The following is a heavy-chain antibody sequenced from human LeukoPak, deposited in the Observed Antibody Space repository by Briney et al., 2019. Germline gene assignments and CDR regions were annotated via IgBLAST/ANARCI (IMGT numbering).Heavy chain of an antibody. CDR3: AREGYGSGSGNAFDI. D-gene: IGHD3-10*01. V-gene: IGHV4-34*01. CDR1: GGSFSGYY. Sequence: SETLSLTCAVYGGSFSGYYWSWIRQPPGKGLEWIGEINHSGSTNYNPSLKSRVTISVDTSKNQFSQKLSSVTAADTAVYYCAREGYGSGSGNAFDIWGQGTMVTVSS. J-gene: IGHJ3*02. CDR2: INHSGST.